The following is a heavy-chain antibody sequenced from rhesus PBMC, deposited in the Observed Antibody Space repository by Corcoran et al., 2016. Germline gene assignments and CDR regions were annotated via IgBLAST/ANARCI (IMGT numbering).Heavy chain of an antibody. CDR3: ARAPGYGSSTYCSSGYFDY. D-gene: IGHD2-15*01. CDR2: IYGRSVRT. J-gene: IGHJ4*01. Sequence: QVQLQESGPGVVKPSETLSLTCAVSGGSISSGYDWSWIRQPPGKGLEWIGYIYGRSVRTNYHPSLKNRVTISKDASKSQFSLKLSSVTAADTAVYYCARAPGYGSSTYCSSGYFDYWGQGVLVTVSS. V-gene: IGHV4-76*01. CDR1: GGSISSGYD.